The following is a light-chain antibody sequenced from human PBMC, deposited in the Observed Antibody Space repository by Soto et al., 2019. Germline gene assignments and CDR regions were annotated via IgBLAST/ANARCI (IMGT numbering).Light chain of an antibody. CDR2: GAS. Sequence: TQSPGTLSSSPGERATLSCRASQSVSSSYLAWYQQKPGQAPRLVIYGASTRATGIPARFSGSGSGTEFTLTISSLQSEDFAVYYCQQYNNWGTFGQGTKVDIK. J-gene: IGKJ1*01. V-gene: IGKV3-15*01. CDR1: QSVSSSY. CDR3: QQYNNWGT.